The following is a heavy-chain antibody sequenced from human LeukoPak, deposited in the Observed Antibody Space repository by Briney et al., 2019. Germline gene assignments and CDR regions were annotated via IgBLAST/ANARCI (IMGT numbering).Heavy chain of an antibody. D-gene: IGHD3-9*01. CDR2: INPNSGGT. V-gene: IGHV1-2*04. CDR3: AREAELRYFDWLPGDAFDI. Sequence: GASVKVSCKASGYTFTGYYMHWVRQAPGQGLEWMGWINPNSGGTNYAQKFQGWVTMTRDTSISTAHMELSRLRSDDTAVYYCAREAELRYFDWLPGDAFDIWGQGTMVTVSS. CDR1: GYTFTGYY. J-gene: IGHJ3*02.